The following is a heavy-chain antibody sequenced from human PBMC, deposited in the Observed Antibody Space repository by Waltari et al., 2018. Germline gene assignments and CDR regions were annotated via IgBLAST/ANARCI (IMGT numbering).Heavy chain of an antibody. CDR2: RKQDGSEK. V-gene: IGHV3-7*01. CDR3: ARDRVTTGYYYMDV. CDR1: GFTFSSYW. J-gene: IGHJ6*03. D-gene: IGHD4-17*01. Sequence: EVQLVESGGGLVQPGGSLRLSCAASGFTFSSYWMSWVRQAPGKGLEWVANRKQDGSEKYYVDSVKGRFTISRDNAKNSLYLQMNSLRAEDTAVYYCARDRVTTGYYYMDVWGKGTTVTVSS.